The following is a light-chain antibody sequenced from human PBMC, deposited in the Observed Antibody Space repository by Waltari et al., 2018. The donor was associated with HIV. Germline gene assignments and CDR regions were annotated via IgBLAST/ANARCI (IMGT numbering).Light chain of an antibody. V-gene: IGLV1-40*01. CDR3: QAYDSSLSGWV. CDR1: SSNIGAGFD. CDR2: GNN. Sequence: QSVLTQPPSVSGAPGQRVTISCTGSSSNIGAGFDLHWYQQLPGTAPRLLIYGNNNRPSGVPDRFSGSKSGTSASLAITGLQAEDEADYDCQAYDSSLSGWVFGGRTKLTVL. J-gene: IGLJ3*02.